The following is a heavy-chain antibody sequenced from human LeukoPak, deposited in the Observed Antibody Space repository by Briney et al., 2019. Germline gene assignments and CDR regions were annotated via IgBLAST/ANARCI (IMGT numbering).Heavy chain of an antibody. Sequence: SQTLSLTRAISADSVSSNSAAWNWIRQSPSRGLEWLGRTYYRSKWYIVYAVSVKSRMIINSDTSKNQNSLQLNSVTPDDTAVYYYAGSQGATIYGFDSWGQGTPVTVSS. D-gene: IGHD5-12*01. CDR3: AGSQGATIYGFDS. V-gene: IGHV6-1*01. J-gene: IGHJ4*02. CDR1: ADSVSSNSAA. CDR2: TYYRSKWYI.